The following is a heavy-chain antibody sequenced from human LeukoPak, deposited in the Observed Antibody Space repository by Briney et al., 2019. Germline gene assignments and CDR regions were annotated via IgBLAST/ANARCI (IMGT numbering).Heavy chain of an antibody. CDR2: IWDDGSKK. V-gene: IGHV3-33*01. CDR1: GSTFSSFG. CDR3: ARDLGRGNTPFDY. J-gene: IGHJ4*02. Sequence: GGSLRLSCAASGSTFSSFGMHWVRQAPVRGLEWVAVIWDDGSKKYYADSVKGRFTISRDNSKNTVYLQMNSLRAEDTALYYCARDLGRGNTPFDYWGQGTLVTVSS. D-gene: IGHD3-16*01.